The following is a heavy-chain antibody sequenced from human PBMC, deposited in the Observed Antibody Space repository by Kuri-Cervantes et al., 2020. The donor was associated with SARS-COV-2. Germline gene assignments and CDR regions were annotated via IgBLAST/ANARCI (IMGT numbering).Heavy chain of an antibody. V-gene: IGHV1-69*06. Sequence: SVKVSCQASVGTFSSYAISWVRQAPGQGLEWMGGIIPIFGTANYAQKFQGRVTITADKSTSTDYMELSSLRSEDTAVYYCARGGEMSTITPTFDYWGQGTLVTVSS. CDR3: ARGGEMSTITPTFDY. D-gene: IGHD5-24*01. J-gene: IGHJ4*02. CDR2: IIPIFGTA. CDR1: VGTFSSYA.